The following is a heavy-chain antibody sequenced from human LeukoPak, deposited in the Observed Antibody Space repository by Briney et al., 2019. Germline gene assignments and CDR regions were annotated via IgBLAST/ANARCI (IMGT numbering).Heavy chain of an antibody. Sequence: GGSLRLSCAASGFTVISNYMTWVRQAPGKGLEWVSIIYSGGTTYFTDSVKGRFTISRDNSKNTLYLQMNSLRAEDTAVYYCARRHYYDSSGSDYWGQGTLVTVSS. V-gene: IGHV3-66*04. CDR3: ARRHYYDSSGSDY. D-gene: IGHD3-22*01. CDR2: IYSGGTT. CDR1: GFTVISNY. J-gene: IGHJ4*02.